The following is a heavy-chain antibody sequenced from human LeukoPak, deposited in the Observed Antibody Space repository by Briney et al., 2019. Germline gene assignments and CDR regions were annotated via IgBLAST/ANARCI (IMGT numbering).Heavy chain of an antibody. CDR3: ASRDPSYYYYYGMDV. CDR2: IANDGRDK. CDR1: KFTFSSYP. V-gene: IGHV3-30-3*01. J-gene: IGHJ6*02. D-gene: IGHD5-24*01. Sequence: PGGSLRLSCAASKFTFSSYPMHWARQAPGKGLEWVAVIANDGRDKHCADSVKGRFTISRDNSKNTLYLQINSLRAEDTAVYYCASRDPSYYYYYGMDVWGQGTTVTVSS.